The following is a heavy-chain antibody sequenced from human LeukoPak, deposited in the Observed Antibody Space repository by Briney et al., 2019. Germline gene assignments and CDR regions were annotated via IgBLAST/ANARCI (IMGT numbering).Heavy chain of an antibody. D-gene: IGHD3-22*01. CDR1: GGSISRYY. Sequence: SSETLSLTHTGSGGSISRYYCSWLRQPPGKGLEWIGYISYSGSTNYNPSLKSRVTISVDTSKNQFSLKLSSVTAADTAVYYCANYYDSSGFDYWGQGALVTVSS. CDR3: ANYYDSSGFDY. V-gene: IGHV4-59*01. J-gene: IGHJ4*02. CDR2: ISYSGST.